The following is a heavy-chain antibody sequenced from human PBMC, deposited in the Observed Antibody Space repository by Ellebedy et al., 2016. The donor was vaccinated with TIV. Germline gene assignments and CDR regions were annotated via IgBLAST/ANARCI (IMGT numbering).Heavy chain of an antibody. V-gene: IGHV5-51*01. J-gene: IGHJ5*02. CDR3: ARQMAAYCSSGNWDWFGP. CDR2: IYPGDSAT. D-gene: IGHD2-15*01. Sequence: GESLKISXQGSGFGFSSNRIAWVRQMPGKGLEWMGNIYPGDSATKYSPSFQGQVTISADKSISTAYLQWSSLKASYTAMYYCARQMAAYCSSGNWDWFGPWGQGTLVTVSS. CDR1: GFGFSSNR.